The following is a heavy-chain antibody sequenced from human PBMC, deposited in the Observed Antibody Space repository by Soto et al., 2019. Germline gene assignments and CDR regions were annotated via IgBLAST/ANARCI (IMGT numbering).Heavy chain of an antibody. CDR3: ARDEIDCSGGSCYPGFDYYYYYMDV. D-gene: IGHD2-15*01. Sequence: ASVKVSCKASGYTFTSYGISWVRQAPGQGLERMGWISAYNGNTNYAQKLQGRVTMTTDTSTSTAYMELRSLRSDDTAVYYCARDEIDCSGGSCYPGFDYYYYYMDVWGKGTTVTVSS. V-gene: IGHV1-18*01. CDR1: GYTFTSYG. J-gene: IGHJ6*03. CDR2: ISAYNGNT.